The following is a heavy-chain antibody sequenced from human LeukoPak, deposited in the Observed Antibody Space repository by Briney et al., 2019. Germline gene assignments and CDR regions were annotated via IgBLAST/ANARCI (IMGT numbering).Heavy chain of an antibody. V-gene: IGHV3-21*01. D-gene: IGHD2-15*01. CDR1: GFTFSSYN. J-gene: IGHJ5*02. CDR3: ARDGYRSGGSCYSAP. Sequence: GGSLRLSCAASGFTFSSYNMNWVRQAPGKGLEWVSSITSSSTYIYYADSVKGRFTISRDNAKNSLYLQMNSLRAEDTAVYYCARDGYRSGGSCYSAPWGQGTLVTVSS. CDR2: ITSSSTYI.